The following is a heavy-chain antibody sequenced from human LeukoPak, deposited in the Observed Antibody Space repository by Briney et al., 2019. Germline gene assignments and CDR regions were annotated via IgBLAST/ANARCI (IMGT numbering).Heavy chain of an antibody. CDR2: IWYDGSNK. J-gene: IGHJ5*02. V-gene: IGHV3-33*01. D-gene: IGHD6-13*01. Sequence: GGSLRLSRAASGFTFSSYGMHWVRQAPGKRLEWVAVIWYDGSNKYYADSVKGRFTISRDNSKNTLYLQMNSLRAEDTAVYYCARSPAAGNNNWSDPWGQGTLVTVSS. CDR3: ARSPAAGNNNWSDP. CDR1: GFTFSSYG.